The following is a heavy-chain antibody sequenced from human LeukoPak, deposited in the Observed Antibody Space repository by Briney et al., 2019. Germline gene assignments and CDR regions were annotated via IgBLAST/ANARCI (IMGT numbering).Heavy chain of an antibody. J-gene: IGHJ6*02. V-gene: IGHV3-21*01. CDR1: XXXXXSXX. Sequence: LXXSCAASXXXXXSXXMNWVRXAPGKGLXWVXXIXSSSSYIYYADSVKGRFTISRDNAKNSLYLQMNSLRAEDTAVYYCARDKEGSGYFFYYYGMDVWGQGTTVTVSS. CDR2: IXSSSSYI. CDR3: ARDKEGSGYFFYYYGMDV. D-gene: IGHD5-12*01.